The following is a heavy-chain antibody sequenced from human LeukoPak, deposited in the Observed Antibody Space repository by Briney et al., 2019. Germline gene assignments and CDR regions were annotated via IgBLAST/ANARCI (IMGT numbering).Heavy chain of an antibody. CDR1: AYTFTNYD. CDR2: ISAYNGNT. V-gene: IGHV1-18*01. D-gene: IGHD5/OR15-5a*01. CDR3: ARVKVGLGAFDS. Sequence: ASVTVSCTASAYTFTNYDISWVRQAPGQGLEWMGWISAYNGNTNYAQNLQGSVTMTTDTSTSTAYMELRSLRSDDTAVYYCARVKVGLGAFDSWGQGTMVTVSS. J-gene: IGHJ3*02.